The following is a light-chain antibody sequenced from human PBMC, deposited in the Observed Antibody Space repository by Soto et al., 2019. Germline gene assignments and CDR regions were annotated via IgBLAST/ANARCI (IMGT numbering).Light chain of an antibody. CDR2: GAS. Sequence: DIVLTQSPGTLSLSPGERATLSCRASQSVRSSYLAWYQQQPGQAPRLLIYGASSRATGIPDRFSGSGSGTEFTLTISSLQPEDFATYYCQQLNSYPTFGQGTRLEL. CDR3: QQLNSYPT. V-gene: IGKV3-20*01. CDR1: QSVRSSY. J-gene: IGKJ5*01.